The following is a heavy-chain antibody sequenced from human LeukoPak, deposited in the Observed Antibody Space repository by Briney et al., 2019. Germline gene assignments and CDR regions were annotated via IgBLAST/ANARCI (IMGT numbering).Heavy chain of an antibody. J-gene: IGHJ4*02. CDR1: GFTFSAYA. CDR2: FKTNSGQV. Sequence: GGSLRLSCVASGFTFSAYAMNWVRLAPGKGLEWVSTFKTNSGQVYYAESVRGRFTISRDNSMNTVYLQMSSLRAEDTALYYCARSIPDYTRFDYWGQGALVTVSP. D-gene: IGHD2-2*02. V-gene: IGHV3-23*01. CDR3: ARSIPDYTRFDY.